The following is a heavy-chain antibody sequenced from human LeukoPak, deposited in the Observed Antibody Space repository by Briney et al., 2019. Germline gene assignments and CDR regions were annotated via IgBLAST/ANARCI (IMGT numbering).Heavy chain of an antibody. CDR1: GFPLSSYS. V-gene: IGHV3-48*01. CDR2: ISSSGSAI. J-gene: IGHJ4*02. D-gene: IGHD2-15*01. Sequence: GGSLRLSCAASGFPLSSYSINWVRQAPGKGLERVSYISSSGSAIYYVDSVKGRFTVSRDNAKNSLFLQMNSPRAEDTAVYYCVRVKGSYFDYWGQGALVTVSS. CDR3: VRVKGSYFDY.